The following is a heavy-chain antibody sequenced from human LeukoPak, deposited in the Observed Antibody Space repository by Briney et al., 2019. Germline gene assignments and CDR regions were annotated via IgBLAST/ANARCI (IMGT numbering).Heavy chain of an antibody. J-gene: IGHJ6*02. CDR3: ARVSAAGMEFHYGMDV. D-gene: IGHD6-13*01. Sequence: SETLSLTCTVSGGPIRGYYWSWMRQPPGKGLEWIGNIHYSESTNFNPSLKSRAAIAVDTSKNQFSLSMRSVTAADTAVYYCARVSAAGMEFHYGMDVWGQGTTVFVSS. CDR1: GGPIRGYY. CDR2: IHYSEST. V-gene: IGHV4-59*01.